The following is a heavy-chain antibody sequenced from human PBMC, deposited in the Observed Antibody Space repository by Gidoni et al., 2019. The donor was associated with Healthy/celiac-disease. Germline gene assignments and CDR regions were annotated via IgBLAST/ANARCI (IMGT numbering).Heavy chain of an antibody. CDR2: MSSSSSYI. CDR3: ARGAQDCGYDSDYYYGMDV. Sequence: EVQLVESGGGLVKPGGSLRLSCAASGFTFSSYSMNWVRQAPGKGLEWVSSMSSSSSYIYYADSVKGRFTISRDNAKNSLYLQMNSLRAEDTAVYYCARGAQDCGYDSDYYYGMDVWGQGTTVTVSS. V-gene: IGHV3-21*01. CDR1: GFTFSSYS. J-gene: IGHJ6*02. D-gene: IGHD5-12*01.